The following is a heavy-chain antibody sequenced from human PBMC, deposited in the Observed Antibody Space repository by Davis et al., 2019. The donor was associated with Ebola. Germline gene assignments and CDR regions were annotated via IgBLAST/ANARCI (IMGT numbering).Heavy chain of an antibody. CDR1: GGSISSSNW. CDR2: IYYSGST. D-gene: IGHD4-17*01. V-gene: IGHV4-4*02. J-gene: IGHJ5*02. CDR3: ARLTRLSMTTVKTGWFDP. Sequence: SETLSLTCAVSGGSISSSNWWSWVRQPPGKGLEWIGYIYYSGSTNYNPSLKSRVTISVDTSKNQFSLKLSSVTAADTAVYYCARLTRLSMTTVKTGWFDPWGQGTLVTVSS.